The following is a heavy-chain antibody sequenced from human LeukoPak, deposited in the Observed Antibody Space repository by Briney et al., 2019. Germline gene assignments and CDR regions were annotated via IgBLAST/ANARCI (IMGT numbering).Heavy chain of an antibody. CDR3: ARYPFDGYNYYFDY. J-gene: IGHJ4*02. D-gene: IGHD5-24*01. Sequence: SETLSLTCTVAGGSISSYYWTWIRQPPGKGLEWIGYIYYSGSSNYNPSLRSRVSISVDTSKNQFSLKLSSVTATDTAVYYCARYPFDGYNYYFDYWGQGTLVTVSS. CDR2: IYYSGSS. CDR1: GGSISSYY. V-gene: IGHV4-59*01.